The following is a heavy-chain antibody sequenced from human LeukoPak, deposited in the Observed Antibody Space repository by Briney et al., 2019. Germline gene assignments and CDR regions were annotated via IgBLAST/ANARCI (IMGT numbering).Heavy chain of an antibody. CDR2: ISSSSSYI. CDR3: ARDKQYQLFGSSDY. D-gene: IGHD2-2*01. CDR1: GFTFSGYS. Sequence: PGGSLRLSCAASGFTFSGYSMNWVRQAPGKGLEWVSSISSSSSYIYYADSVKGRFTISRDNAKNSLYLQMNSLRAEDTAVYYCARDKQYQLFGSSDYWGQGTLVTVSS. J-gene: IGHJ4*02. V-gene: IGHV3-21*01.